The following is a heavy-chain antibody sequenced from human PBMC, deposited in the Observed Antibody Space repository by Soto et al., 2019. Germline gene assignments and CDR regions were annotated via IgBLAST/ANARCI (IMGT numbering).Heavy chain of an antibody. CDR3: GRCRTDSYAMDV. V-gene: IGHV1-18*01. CDR2: ISAYNGNT. CDR1: GYTFTSYG. Sequence: ASVKVSCKASGYTFTSYGISWVRQAPGQGLEWMGWISAYNGNTNYAQKLQGRVTMTTDTSTSTAYMELRSLRSDDTAMYYCGRCRTDSYAMDVWGQGTTVTVSS. J-gene: IGHJ6*02. D-gene: IGHD1-1*01.